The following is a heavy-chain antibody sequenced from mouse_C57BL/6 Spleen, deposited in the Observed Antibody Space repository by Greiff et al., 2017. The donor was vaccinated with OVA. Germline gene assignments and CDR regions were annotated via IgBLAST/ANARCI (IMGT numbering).Heavy chain of an antibody. CDR2: ISSGSSTI. Sequence: EVKLVESGGGLVKPGGSLKLSCAASGFTFSDYGMHWVRQAPEKGLEWVAYISSGSSTIYYADTVKGRFTISRDNAKNTLFLQRTSLRSEDTAMYYCARRWLLRGDYAMDYWGQGTSVTVSS. CDR1: GFTFSDYG. V-gene: IGHV5-17*01. CDR3: ARRWLLRGDYAMDY. D-gene: IGHD2-3*01. J-gene: IGHJ4*01.